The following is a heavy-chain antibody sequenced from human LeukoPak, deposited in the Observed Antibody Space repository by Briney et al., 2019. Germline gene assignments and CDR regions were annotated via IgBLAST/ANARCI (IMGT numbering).Heavy chain of an antibody. Sequence: ASVKVSCKTSGYTFTRYYMHWVRQAPGQGLEWMGIINPSGGGTRYAQRFQGRVTMTRDTSTSTVYMEVTSLRYEGTAVYYCARDLSGSNYYASGSYADWGQGTLVTVSS. V-gene: IGHV1-46*01. CDR1: GYTFTRYY. J-gene: IGHJ4*02. CDR3: ARDLSGSNYYASGSYAD. D-gene: IGHD3-10*01. CDR2: INPSGGGT.